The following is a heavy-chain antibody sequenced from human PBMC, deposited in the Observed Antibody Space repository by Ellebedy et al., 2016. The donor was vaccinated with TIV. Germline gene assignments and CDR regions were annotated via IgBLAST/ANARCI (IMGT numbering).Heavy chain of an antibody. J-gene: IGHJ4*02. D-gene: IGHD4-17*01. CDR3: ARGGYYDDYARLDY. Sequence: GESLKISCAAAGITFSSFAMHWVRQTPGKGLEWVAFISNDENTEYYVDSVKGRFTISRDNSKNTLYLQMKSLRADDTAIYYFARGGYYDDYARLDYWGQGTLVTVSS. V-gene: IGHV3-30-3*01. CDR1: GITFSSFA. CDR2: ISNDENTE.